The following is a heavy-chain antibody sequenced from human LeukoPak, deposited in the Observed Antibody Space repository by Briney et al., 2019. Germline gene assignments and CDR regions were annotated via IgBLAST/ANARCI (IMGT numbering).Heavy chain of an antibody. V-gene: IGHV3-23*01. D-gene: IGHD3-10*01. CDR2: ISGSGGST. CDR1: GFTFSSYA. Sequence: GGSLRLSCAASGFTFSSYAMSWVRQAPGKGLEWVSAISGSGGSTYYADSVKGRFTISRDNSKNTLYLQMNSLRAEDTAVYYCAATPYYYGSGGYYGMDVWGQGTTVTVSS. J-gene: IGHJ6*02. CDR3: AATPYYYGSGGYYGMDV.